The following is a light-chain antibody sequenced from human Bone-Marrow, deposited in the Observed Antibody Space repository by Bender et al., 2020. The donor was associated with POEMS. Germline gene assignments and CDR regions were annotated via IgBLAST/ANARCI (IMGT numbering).Light chain of an antibody. CDR2: EVN. CDR3: SSYAGSNNVL. J-gene: IGLJ2*01. V-gene: IGLV2-8*01. Sequence: QSALTQPPSASESPGQSVTISCTGTSSDVGSNNYVSWYQHHPGKAPKVMIYEVNKRPSGVPDRFSGSKSGNTASLTVSGLQAEDEGDYYCSSYAGSNNVLFGGGTKLAVL. CDR1: SSDVGSNNY.